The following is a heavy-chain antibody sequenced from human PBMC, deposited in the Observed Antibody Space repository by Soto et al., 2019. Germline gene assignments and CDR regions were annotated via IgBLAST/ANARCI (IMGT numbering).Heavy chain of an antibody. CDR2: IKQDGSEK. J-gene: IGHJ4*02. Sequence: PGGSLRLSCAASGFTSSSYWMSWVSQAPGKGLEWVANIKQDGSEKYYVDSVKGRFTISRDNAKNSLYLQMNSLRAEDTAVYYCARTLPRYYSSGYYFDYWGQGTLVTVSS. D-gene: IGHD3-22*01. CDR1: GFTSSSYW. CDR3: ARTLPRYYSSGYYFDY. V-gene: IGHV3-7*01.